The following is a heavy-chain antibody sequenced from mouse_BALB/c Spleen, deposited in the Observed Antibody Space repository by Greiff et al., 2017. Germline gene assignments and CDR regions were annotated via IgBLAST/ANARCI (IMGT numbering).Heavy chain of an antibody. V-gene: IGHV2-6-5*01. J-gene: IGHJ2*01. CDR2: IWGGGST. Sequence: VKLQESGPGLVAPSQSLSITCTVSGFSLTDYGVSWIRQPPGKGLEWLGVIWGGGSTYYNSALKSRLSISKDNSKSQVFLKMNSLQTDDTAMYYCAKLYYYGSSYYFDYWGQGTTLTVSS. CDR1: GFSLTDYG. CDR3: AKLYYYGSSYYFDY. D-gene: IGHD1-1*01.